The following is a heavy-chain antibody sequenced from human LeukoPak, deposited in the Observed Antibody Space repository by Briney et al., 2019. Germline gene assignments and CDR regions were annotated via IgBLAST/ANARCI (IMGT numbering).Heavy chain of an antibody. CDR3: ARRDIVATIDFDY. Sequence: SVKVSCKASGGTFSSYAISWVRQAPGQGLGWMGGIIPIFGTANYAQKFQGRVTITTDESTSTAYMELSSLRSEDTAVYYCARRDIVATIDFDYWGQGTLVTVSS. D-gene: IGHD5-12*01. J-gene: IGHJ4*01. V-gene: IGHV1-69*05. CDR1: GGTFSSYA. CDR2: IIPIFGTA.